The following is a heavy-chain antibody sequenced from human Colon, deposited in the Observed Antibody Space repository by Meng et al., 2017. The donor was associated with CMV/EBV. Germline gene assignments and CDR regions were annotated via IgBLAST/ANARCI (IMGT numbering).Heavy chain of an antibody. CDR2: ILAGGYIQ. V-gene: IGHV3-48*03. Sequence: GGSLRLSCAASGFIFNTYEMIWVRQAPGKGPEWISYILAGGYIQHYANSVKGRFTISRDDAKNSVYLQMNSLRAEDTAVYFCARRLPYFGMDVWGQGTTVTVSS. CDR1: GFIFNTYE. J-gene: IGHJ6*02. CDR3: ARRLPYFGMDV.